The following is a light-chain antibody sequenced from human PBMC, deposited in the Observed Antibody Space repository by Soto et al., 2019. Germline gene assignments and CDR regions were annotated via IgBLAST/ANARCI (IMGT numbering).Light chain of an antibody. Sequence: MSQSPANRSVSPGPRAPLSCRASQSLSGNLVWYQQTPGQAPRLLIYGGSTGATGIPARFSGSGSGTEFTLTISSLQSEDFSVYYCQQYDSWPKTFGQGTKVDI. CDR3: QQYDSWPKT. V-gene: IGKV3-15*01. J-gene: IGKJ1*01. CDR1: QSLSGN. CDR2: GGS.